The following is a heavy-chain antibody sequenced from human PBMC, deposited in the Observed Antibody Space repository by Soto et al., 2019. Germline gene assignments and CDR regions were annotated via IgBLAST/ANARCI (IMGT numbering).Heavy chain of an antibody. J-gene: IGHJ4*02. D-gene: IGHD5-12*01. CDR2: IKQDGSET. CDR1: GLTFSSYW. CDR3: ASRDGFDIDY. Sequence: GGSLRLSCKVSGLTFSSYWMAWVRQAPGKGLEWVANIKQDGSETHYVDSVNGRFTISRDNAQNSLFLHMSSLSVDDTAVYFCASRDGFDIDYWGQGTLVTVSS. V-gene: IGHV3-7*01.